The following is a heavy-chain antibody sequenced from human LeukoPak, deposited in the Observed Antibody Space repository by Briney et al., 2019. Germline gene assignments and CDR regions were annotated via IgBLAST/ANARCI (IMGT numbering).Heavy chain of an antibody. Sequence: SETLSLTCTVSGGSISSSSYYWGWIRQPPGKGLEWIGSIYYSGSTYYNPSLKSRVTISVDTSKNQFSLRLSSVTAADTAVYYCARCARNYYDSSGQHDAFDIWGQGTMVTVSS. CDR2: IYYSGST. CDR1: GGSISSSSYY. CDR3: ARCARNYYDSSGQHDAFDI. J-gene: IGHJ3*02. D-gene: IGHD3-22*01. V-gene: IGHV4-39*01.